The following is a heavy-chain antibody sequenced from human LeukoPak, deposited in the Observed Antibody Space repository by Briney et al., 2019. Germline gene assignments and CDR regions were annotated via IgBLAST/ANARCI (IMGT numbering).Heavy chain of an antibody. CDR3: ASLPQPLITFDMDV. Sequence: VASVKVSCKASGYTFTGYYMHWVRQAPGQGLEWMGWINPNSGGTNYAQKFQGRVTMTRDTSISTAYMELSRLRSDDTAVYYCASLPQPLITFDMDVWGKGTTVTVSS. CDR1: GYTFTGYY. J-gene: IGHJ6*03. D-gene: IGHD3-16*01. CDR2: INPNSGGT. V-gene: IGHV1-2*02.